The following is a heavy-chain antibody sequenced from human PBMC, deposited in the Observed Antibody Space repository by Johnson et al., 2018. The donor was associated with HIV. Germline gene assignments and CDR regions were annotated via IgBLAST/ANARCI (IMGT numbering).Heavy chain of an antibody. J-gene: IGHJ3*02. CDR1: GFKFSDYH. CDR2: ISSGGRTI. D-gene: IGHD6-6*01. V-gene: IGHV3-11*04. Sequence: QVQLVESGGGLVKPGGSLRLSCAASGFKFSDYHMSWIRQAPGKGLEWVSYISSGGRTIYYADSVKGRFTISRDNAKNSLYLQMNSLRAEDTAVYYCAKDGEYSSPGAFDIWGQGTMVTVSS. CDR3: AKDGEYSSPGAFDI.